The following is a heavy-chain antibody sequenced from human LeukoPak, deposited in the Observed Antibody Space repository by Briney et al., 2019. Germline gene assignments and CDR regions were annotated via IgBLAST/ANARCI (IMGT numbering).Heavy chain of an antibody. J-gene: IGHJ5*02. CDR2: TYYRSKWYK. Sequence: SQTLSLTCAISGDSVSSNSVAWNWIRQSPSRGLEWLGRTYYRSKWYKDYAVSVKSRITINPDTSKNQFSLQLNSVTPEDTAVYYCARDLGPLTGNWFDPWGQGTLVTVSS. D-gene: IGHD1-20*01. CDR3: ARDLGPLTGNWFDP. V-gene: IGHV6-1*01. CDR1: GDSVSSNSVA.